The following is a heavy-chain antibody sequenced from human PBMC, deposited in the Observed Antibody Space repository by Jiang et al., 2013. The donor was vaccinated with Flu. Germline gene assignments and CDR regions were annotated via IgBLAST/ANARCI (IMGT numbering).Heavy chain of an antibody. CDR1: GFTFSSYA. D-gene: IGHD6-13*01. Sequence: SLRLSCAASGFTFSSYAMHWGPPGLQGKGLEWVAVISYDGSNKYYADSVKGRFTISRDNSKNTLYLQMNSLRAEDTAVYYCAREEIADDAFDIWGQGTMVTVSS. V-gene: IGHV3-30-3*01. CDR2: ISYDGSNK. J-gene: IGHJ3*02. CDR3: AREEIADDAFDI.